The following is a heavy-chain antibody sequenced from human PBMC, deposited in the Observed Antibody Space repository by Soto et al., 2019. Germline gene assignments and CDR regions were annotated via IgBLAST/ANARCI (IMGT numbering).Heavy chain of an antibody. CDR1: GGSISSYY. CDR3: ARTGRLYGDYVRVFDY. J-gene: IGHJ4*02. V-gene: IGHV4-59*01. Sequence: PSETLSLTCTVSGGSISSYYWSWIRQPPGKGLEWIGYIYYSGSTNYNPSLKSRVTISVDTSKNQFSLKLSSVTAADTAVYYCARTGRLYGDYVRVFDYWGQGTLVTVSS. CDR2: IYYSGST. D-gene: IGHD4-17*01.